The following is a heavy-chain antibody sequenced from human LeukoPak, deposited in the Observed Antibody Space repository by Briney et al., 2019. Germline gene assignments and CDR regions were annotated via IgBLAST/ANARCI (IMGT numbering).Heavy chain of an antibody. D-gene: IGHD3-9*01. CDR2: IIPIFGTA. CDR3: ARAGGTYYDILTAGSYFDY. CDR1: GGTFSSYA. J-gene: IGHJ4*02. V-gene: IGHV1-69*13. Sequence: GASVTVSCKASGGTFSSYAISWVRQAPGQGLEWMGGIIPIFGTANYAQKFQGRVTITADESTSTAYMELSSLGSEDTAVHYCARAGGTYYDILTAGSYFDYWGQGTLVTVSS.